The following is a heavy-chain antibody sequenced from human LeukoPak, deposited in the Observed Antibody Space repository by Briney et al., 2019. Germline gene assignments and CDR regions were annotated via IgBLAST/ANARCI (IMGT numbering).Heavy chain of an antibody. V-gene: IGHV3-23*01. CDR1: GFTFSNYA. D-gene: IGHD7-27*01. Sequence: PGGSLRLSCAASGFTFSNYAMSWVRQAPGKGLEWVSAISNGGGSTYYADSVKGRFTISRDNSKNTLYLQMNSLRAEDTAVYYCAKDFSTGEDYWGQGTLVTVSS. CDR2: ISNGGGST. CDR3: AKDFSTGEDY. J-gene: IGHJ4*02.